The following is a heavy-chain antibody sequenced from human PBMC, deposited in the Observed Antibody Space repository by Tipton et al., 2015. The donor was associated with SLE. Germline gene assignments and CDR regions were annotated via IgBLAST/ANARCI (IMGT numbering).Heavy chain of an antibody. CDR2: IYYSGST. V-gene: IGHV4-61*08. CDR3: ARDDVYSSGWYGFDI. D-gene: IGHD6-19*01. CDR1: GGSISSGGYY. J-gene: IGHJ3*02. Sequence: TLSLTCTVSGGSISSGGYYWSWIRQHPGKGLEWIGSIYYSGSTNYNPSLKSRVTISVDTSKNQFSLKLSSVTAADTAVHYCARDDVYSSGWYGFDIWGQGTMVTVSS.